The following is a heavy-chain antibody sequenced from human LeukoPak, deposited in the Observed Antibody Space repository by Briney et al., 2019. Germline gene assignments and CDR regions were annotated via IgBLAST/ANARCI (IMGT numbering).Heavy chain of an antibody. J-gene: IGHJ4*02. CDR2: IIPIFGTA. Sequence: ASVKVSCKASGGTFSSYAISWVRQAPGQGLEWMGGIIPIFGTANYAQKFQGRVTITADESTSTAYMELSSLRSEDTAVCYCARGFGELLPFDYWGQGTLVTVSS. CDR3: ARGFGELLPFDY. V-gene: IGHV1-69*01. D-gene: IGHD3-10*01. CDR1: GGTFSSYA.